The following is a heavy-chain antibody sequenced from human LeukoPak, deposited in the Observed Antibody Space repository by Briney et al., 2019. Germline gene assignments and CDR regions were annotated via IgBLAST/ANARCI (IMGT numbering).Heavy chain of an antibody. J-gene: IGHJ4*02. V-gene: IGHV1-18*01. Sequence: ASVKVSCKASGYTFTSYGISWVRQAPGQGLEWMGWISAYNGNTNYAQKLQGRVTITRDTSASTAYMELSSLRSEDTAVYYCARSSIAVAGTKFGYWGQGTLVTVSS. CDR1: GYTFTSYG. D-gene: IGHD6-19*01. CDR2: ISAYNGNT. CDR3: ARSSIAVAGTKFGY.